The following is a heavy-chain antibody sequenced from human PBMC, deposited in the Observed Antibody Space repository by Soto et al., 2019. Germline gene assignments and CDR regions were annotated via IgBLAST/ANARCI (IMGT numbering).Heavy chain of an antibody. CDR2: IYWDGDK. V-gene: IGHV2-5*02. CDR3: AHRATMTIFGLIIDNGIWFDP. D-gene: IGHD3-3*01. Sequence: QINLIESGPPLVKPTQTLTLTCTFSGFSLSTSGAAVGWVRQPPGRALEWLALIYWDGDKRYNASLGNRLTFTKGTSMTQVVLTLTNADPADTATYYCAHRATMTIFGLIIDNGIWFDPWGQGPRVIVSS. CDR1: GFSLSTSGAA. J-gene: IGHJ5*02.